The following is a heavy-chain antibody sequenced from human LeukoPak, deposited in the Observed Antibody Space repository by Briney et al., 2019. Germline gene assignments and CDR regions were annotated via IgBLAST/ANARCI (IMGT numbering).Heavy chain of an antibody. CDR2: ISPNSGGT. Sequence: ASVKVSCKASGYTFTGYYMHWVRQAPGQGLEWMGWISPNSGGTNYAQKFQGRVTMTRDTSISTAYMELSRLRSDDTAVYYCASLAAAGTGEGFLDYWGQGTLVTVSS. J-gene: IGHJ4*02. CDR1: GYTFTGYY. CDR3: ASLAAAGTGEGFLDY. D-gene: IGHD6-13*01. V-gene: IGHV1-2*02.